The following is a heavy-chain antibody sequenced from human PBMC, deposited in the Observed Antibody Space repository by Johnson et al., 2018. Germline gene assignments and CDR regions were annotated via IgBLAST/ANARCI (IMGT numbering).Heavy chain of an antibody. D-gene: IGHD6-6*01. Sequence: EVQLVESGGGLVKPGGSXRLSCAASGLSFSSYSMNWVRQAPGKGLEWVSFISFGSSFRYYADAVKGRFTISRDNAKNSLHLQMNSLRAEDTAVYYCARDLAYSSSSTPFQHWGQGTLVTVSS. CDR1: GLSFSSYS. CDR3: ARDLAYSSSSTPFQH. J-gene: IGHJ1*01. V-gene: IGHV3-21*01. CDR2: ISFGSSFR.